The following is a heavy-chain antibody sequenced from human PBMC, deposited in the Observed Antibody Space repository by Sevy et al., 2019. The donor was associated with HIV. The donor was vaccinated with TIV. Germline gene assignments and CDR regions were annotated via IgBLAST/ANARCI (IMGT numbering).Heavy chain of an antibody. V-gene: IGHV3-33*01. D-gene: IGHD3-22*01. CDR2: IWYDGSNK. CDR3: AGTKHRATYYYDSIRYAFDV. J-gene: IGHJ3*01. Sequence: GGSLRLSCAASGFTFSSYGMHWVRQAPGKGLEWVAVIWYDGSNKYYADSVKGRFTISRDNSKNTLYLQMNSLRAEDTAVYYCAGTKHRATYYYDSIRYAFDVWGQGTMVTVSS. CDR1: GFTFSSYG.